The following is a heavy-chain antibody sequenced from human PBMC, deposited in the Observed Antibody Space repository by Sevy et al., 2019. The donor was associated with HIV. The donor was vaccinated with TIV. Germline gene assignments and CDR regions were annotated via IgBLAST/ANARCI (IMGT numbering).Heavy chain of an antibody. CDR1: GFTFSSYA. D-gene: IGHD3-22*01. CDR3: AGGRYDSSGSFDAFDI. V-gene: IGHV3-23*01. Sequence: GGSLRLSCAASGFTFSSYAMNWVRQAPGKGLEWVSTIYGSGGVTYYADSVKGRVTISSDNSKNTLFLQMNGLRAEDTAVYYCAGGRYDSSGSFDAFDIWGQGTMVTVSS. CDR2: IYGSGGVT. J-gene: IGHJ3*02.